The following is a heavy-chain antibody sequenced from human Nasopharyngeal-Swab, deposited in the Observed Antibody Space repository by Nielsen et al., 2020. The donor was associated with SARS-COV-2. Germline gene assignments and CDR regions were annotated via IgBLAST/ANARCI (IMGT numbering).Heavy chain of an antibody. CDR1: GFTFSNYA. CDR3: ATLRTAPS. J-gene: IGHJ5*02. V-gene: IGHV3-30-3*01. Sequence: VGSLRLTCAASGFTFSNYAMHWVRQAPGTGLEWVALITPDRINTYYADSVKGRFTISRNNSKNTVYLQMSSLRSDDTALYYCATLRTAPSWGQGTLVTVSS. D-gene: IGHD2-21*02. CDR2: ITPDRINT.